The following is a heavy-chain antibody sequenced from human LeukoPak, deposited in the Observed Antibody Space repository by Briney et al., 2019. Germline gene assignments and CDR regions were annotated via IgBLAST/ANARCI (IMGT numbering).Heavy chain of an antibody. V-gene: IGHV3-30*02. Sequence: GGSLRLSCTVSTFTFSNYGMHWVRQAPGMGLEWVAFIRYDATNQYYADSVKGRFTISRDNSKNTLYLQLNSLRAEDTAVYYCARGHFDWLSFDYWGQGTLVTVSS. CDR2: IRYDATNQ. CDR3: ARGHFDWLSFDY. CDR1: TFTFSNYG. D-gene: IGHD3-9*01. J-gene: IGHJ4*02.